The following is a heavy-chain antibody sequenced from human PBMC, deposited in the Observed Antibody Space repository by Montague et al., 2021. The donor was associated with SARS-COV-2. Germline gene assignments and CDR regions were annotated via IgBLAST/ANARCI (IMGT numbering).Heavy chain of an antibody. V-gene: IGHV6-1*01. CDR2: TYYRSKWYS. CDR3: VRYSGWFYFDF. CDR1: GDSVSSNSAA. D-gene: IGHD6-19*01. J-gene: IGHJ4*02. Sequence: CAISGDSVSSNSAAWSWIRQSPSRGLEWLGRTYYRSKWYSDYAPSVRGRLTVNPDASKNEFSLELNYVTPEDTAVYYCVRYSGWFYFDFWGQGTLVTVSS.